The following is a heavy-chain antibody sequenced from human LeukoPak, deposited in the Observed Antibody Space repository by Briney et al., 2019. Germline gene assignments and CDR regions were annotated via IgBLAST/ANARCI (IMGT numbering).Heavy chain of an antibody. Sequence: SETLSLTCAVYGGSFSGYYWSWIRQPPGKGLEWIGEINHSGSTNYNPSLKSRVTISVDTSKNQVSLKLRSVTAADTAVYYCARLMMGVAVAGALDYWGQGTLVTVSS. CDR3: ARLMMGVAVAGALDY. D-gene: IGHD6-19*01. CDR2: INHSGST. J-gene: IGHJ4*02. CDR1: GGSFSGYY. V-gene: IGHV4-34*01.